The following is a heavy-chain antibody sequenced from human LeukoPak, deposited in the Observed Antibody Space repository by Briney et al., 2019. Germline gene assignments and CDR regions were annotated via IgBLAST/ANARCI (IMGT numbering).Heavy chain of an antibody. J-gene: IGHJ4*02. CDR1: GFTFGDYA. D-gene: IGHD3-9*01. CDR2: IRSKAFGGTP. V-gene: IGHV3-49*03. CDR3: SREYFDWL. Sequence: SGGSLRLSCTASGFTFGDYAMSWFRQAPGKGLEWVGFIRSKAFGGTPEHAASVKGRFTISRDDSKGIAYLQMNSLKTEDTAVYYCSREYFDWLWGQGTLVTVSS.